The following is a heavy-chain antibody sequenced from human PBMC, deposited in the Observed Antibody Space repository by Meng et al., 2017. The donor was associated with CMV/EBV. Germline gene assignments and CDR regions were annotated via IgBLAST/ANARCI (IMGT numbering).Heavy chain of an antibody. V-gene: IGHV3-21*01. CDR2: ISSSSSYI. CDR1: GFTFSSYS. Sequence: GESLKISCAASGFTFSSYSMNWVRQAPGKGLEWVSSISSSSSYIYYADSVKGRLTISRDNAKNSLYLQMNSLRAEDTAVYYCARVGRTSQTMIVVVPKGSGAFDIWGQGTMVTVSS. D-gene: IGHD3-22*01. CDR3: ARVGRTSQTMIVVVPKGSGAFDI. J-gene: IGHJ3*02.